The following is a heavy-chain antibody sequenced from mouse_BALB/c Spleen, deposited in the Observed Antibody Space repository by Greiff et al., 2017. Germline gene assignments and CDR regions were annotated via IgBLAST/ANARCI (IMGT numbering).Heavy chain of an antibody. CDR2: INSNGGST. J-gene: IGHJ4*01. CDR3: ARDLLWLRRASYYAMDY. CDR1: GFTFSSYG. V-gene: IGHV5-6-3*01. D-gene: IGHD2-2*01. Sequence: EVKLVESGGGLVKPGGSLKLSCAASGFTFSSYGMSWVRQTPDKRLELVATINSNGGSTYYPDSVKGRFTISRDNAKNTLYLQMSSLKSEDTAMYYCARDLLWLRRASYYAMDYWGQGTSVTVSS.